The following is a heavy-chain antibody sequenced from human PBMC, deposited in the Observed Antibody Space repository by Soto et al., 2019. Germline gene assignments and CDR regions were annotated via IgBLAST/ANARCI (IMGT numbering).Heavy chain of an antibody. CDR1: GGSISSGGYY. J-gene: IGHJ6*02. V-gene: IGHV4-31*03. CDR2: IYYSGST. Sequence: SETLSLTCTVSGGSISSGGYYWSWIRQHPGKGLEWIGYIYYSGSTYYNPSLKSRVTISVDTSKNQFSLKMSSVTAADTAVYDCARVFGFGGMDVWGQGITVNVS. D-gene: IGHD3-10*01. CDR3: ARVFGFGGMDV.